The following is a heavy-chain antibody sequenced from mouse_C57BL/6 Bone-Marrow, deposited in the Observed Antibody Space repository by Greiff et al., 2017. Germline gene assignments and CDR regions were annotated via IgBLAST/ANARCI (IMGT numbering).Heavy chain of an antibody. D-gene: IGHD1-1*01. J-gene: IGHJ4*01. CDR1: GYAFSSSW. V-gene: IGHV1-82*01. Sequence: VKLMESGPELVKPGASVKISCKASGYAFSSSWMNWVKQRPGKGLEWIGRIYPGDGDTNYNGKFKGKATLTADKSSSTAYMQLSSLTSEDSAVYFCARGATVVAPSYAMDYWGQGTSVTVSS. CDR2: IYPGDGDT. CDR3: ARGATVVAPSYAMDY.